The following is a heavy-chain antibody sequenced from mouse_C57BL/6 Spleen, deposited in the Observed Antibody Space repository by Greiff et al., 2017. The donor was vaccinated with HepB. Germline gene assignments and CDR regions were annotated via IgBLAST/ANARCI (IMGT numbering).Heavy chain of an antibody. Sequence: VKLQESGPGLVQPSQSLSITCTASGFSFTSYGVHWVRQSPGKGLEWMGVIWSGGSTDYNAAYISRLSISKDNSKSQVFFKMNSLQADDAAIYYCARNWGRTGDWYFDVWGTGTTVTVSS. V-gene: IGHV2-2*01. CDR3: ARNWGRTGDWYFDV. D-gene: IGHD3-1*01. CDR1: GFSFTSYG. J-gene: IGHJ1*03. CDR2: IWSGGST.